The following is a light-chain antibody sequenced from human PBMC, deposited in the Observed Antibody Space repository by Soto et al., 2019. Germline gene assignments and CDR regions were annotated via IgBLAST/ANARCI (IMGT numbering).Light chain of an antibody. CDR2: AAS. Sequence: DIQMTQSPSSLSASVGDRVTITCRASQGISNYLAWYQQIPAKVPKLLISAASTLQSGVPSRFSGSGSGTDFTITSSSLQPDDAGTYYCQKYTNVPAFGGGTKVEIK. CDR3: QKYTNVPA. CDR1: QGISNY. V-gene: IGKV1-27*01. J-gene: IGKJ4*01.